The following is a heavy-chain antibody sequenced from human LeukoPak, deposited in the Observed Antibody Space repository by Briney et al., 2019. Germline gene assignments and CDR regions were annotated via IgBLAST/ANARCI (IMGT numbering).Heavy chain of an antibody. J-gene: IGHJ5*02. CDR3: ARVNPLAQYYNWFDP. D-gene: IGHD2/OR15-2a*01. Sequence: ASVKVSCKASGYTFTSYYMHWVRQAPGQGLEWMGIINPSGGSTSYAEKFQGRVTMTRDTSTSTVYMELSSLRSEDTAVYYCARVNPLAQYYNWFDPWGQGTLVTVSS. CDR1: GYTFTSYY. V-gene: IGHV1-46*03. CDR2: INPSGGST.